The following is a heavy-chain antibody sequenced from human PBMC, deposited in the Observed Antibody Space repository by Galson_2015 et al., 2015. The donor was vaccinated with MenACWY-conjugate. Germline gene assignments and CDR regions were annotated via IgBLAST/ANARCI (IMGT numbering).Heavy chain of an antibody. V-gene: IGHV3-11*01. CDR3: AREGGAAKEFDY. Sequence: SLRLSCAASGFTFSDYDMSWIRQAPGKGLEWVSYISSGGSSINLAEFVKGRFTISRDNAKNSQYPQMNSLRAEDTAVYYCAREGGAAKEFDYRGQGTLVTVSS. CDR2: ISSGGSSI. CDR1: GFTFSDYD. D-gene: IGHD2-15*01. J-gene: IGHJ4*02.